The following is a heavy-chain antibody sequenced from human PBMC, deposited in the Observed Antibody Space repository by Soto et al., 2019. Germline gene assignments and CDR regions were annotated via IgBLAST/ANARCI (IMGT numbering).Heavy chain of an antibody. V-gene: IGHV3-30-3*01. CDR1: GFSFSISP. D-gene: IGHD7-27*01. Sequence: PGGSLRLSCAASGFSFSISPMHWVRQAPGKXPEWVALISYDGTNKFYADSVKGRFTISRDNSKSTLYLQVDSLRPEDAAVYYCARDPKTSGGQHWAFNYFDSWGQGTLVTVSS. CDR2: ISYDGTNK. J-gene: IGHJ4*02. CDR3: ARDPKTSGGQHWAFNYFDS.